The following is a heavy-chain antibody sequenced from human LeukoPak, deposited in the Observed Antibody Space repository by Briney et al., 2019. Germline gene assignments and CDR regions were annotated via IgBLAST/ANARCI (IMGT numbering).Heavy chain of an antibody. CDR1: GGSISSYY. J-gene: IGHJ4*02. D-gene: IGHD5-18*01. CDR2: IYYSGST. V-gene: IGHV4-59*01. CDR3: ARGRGYSYGYQGNPPDY. Sequence: SETLSLTCTVSGGSISSYYWSWIRQPPGKGLEWIGYIYYSGSTNYSPSLKSRVTISVDTSKNQFSLKLSSVTAADTAVYYCARGRGYSYGYQGNPPDYWGQGTLVTVSS.